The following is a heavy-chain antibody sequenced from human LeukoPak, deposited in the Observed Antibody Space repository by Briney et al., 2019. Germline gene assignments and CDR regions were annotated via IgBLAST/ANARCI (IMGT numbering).Heavy chain of an antibody. Sequence: GGSLRLSCAASGFTFGSYGMSWVRQAPGKGLEWVSFITPNADRTSYADSVEGRFTISRDNPRNTPYMQMNSLRDEDTALYYCVIMHGYYDGSGYWVQWGQGTLVTVSS. D-gene: IGHD3-22*01. CDR2: ITPNADRT. J-gene: IGHJ1*01. V-gene: IGHV3-23*01. CDR1: GFTFGSYG. CDR3: VIMHGYYDGSGYWVQ.